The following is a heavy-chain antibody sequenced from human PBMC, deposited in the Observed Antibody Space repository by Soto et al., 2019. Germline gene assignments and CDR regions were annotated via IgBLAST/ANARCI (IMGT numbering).Heavy chain of an antibody. CDR3: ARDWARGYCSGGSCYFVSERYGMDV. CDR2: IWYDGSNK. J-gene: IGHJ6*02. Sequence: GGSLRLSCAASGFTFSSYGMHWVRQAPGKGLGWVAVIWYDGSNKYYADSVKGRFTISRDNSKNTLYLQMNSLRAEDTAVYYCARDWARGYCSGGSCYFVSERYGMDVWGQGTTVTVSS. D-gene: IGHD2-15*01. CDR1: GFTFSSYG. V-gene: IGHV3-33*01.